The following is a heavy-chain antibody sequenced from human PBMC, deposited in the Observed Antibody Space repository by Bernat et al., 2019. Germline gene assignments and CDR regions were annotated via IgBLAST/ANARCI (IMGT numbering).Heavy chain of an antibody. CDR1: GFTFSSYS. Sequence: VQLVESGGGVVQPGRSLRLSCAASGFTFSSYSMNWVRQAPGKGLEWVSYISSSSSYIYYADSVKGRFTISRDNAKNSLYLQMNSLRAEDTAVYYCARADCSSTSCYRNYYYYMDVWGKGTTVTVSS. V-gene: IGHV3-21*05. D-gene: IGHD2-2*01. J-gene: IGHJ6*03. CDR2: ISSSSSYI. CDR3: ARADCSSTSCYRNYYYYMDV.